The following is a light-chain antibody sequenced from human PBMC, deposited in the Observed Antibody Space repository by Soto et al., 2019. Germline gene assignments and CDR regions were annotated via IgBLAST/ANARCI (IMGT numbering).Light chain of an antibody. J-gene: IGKJ5*01. V-gene: IGKV3-15*01. CDR1: HSVSSN. CDR2: GAS. CDR3: QQRSNWPIT. Sequence: EIVMRQSPATLSVSPGERATLSCRASHSVSSNLAWYQQTPGQAPRLLIYGASTRATGIPARFSGSGSGTDFTLTISSLEPEDFAVYYCQQRSNWPITFGQGTRLEIK.